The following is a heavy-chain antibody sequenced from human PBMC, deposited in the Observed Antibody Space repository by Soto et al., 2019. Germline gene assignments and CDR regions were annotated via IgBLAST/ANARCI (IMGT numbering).Heavy chain of an antibody. D-gene: IGHD3-10*01. CDR3: ASFGIGASHLFDY. J-gene: IGHJ4*02. CDR2: IYYSGST. Sequence: QLQLQESGPGLVKPSETLSLTCTVSGGSISSSSYYWGWIRQPPGKGLEWIGSIYYSGSTYYNPSLKSRVPISVHTSKNQFSLKLSSVTAADTAVYYCASFGIGASHLFDYWGQGTLVTVSS. V-gene: IGHV4-39*01. CDR1: GGSISSSSYY.